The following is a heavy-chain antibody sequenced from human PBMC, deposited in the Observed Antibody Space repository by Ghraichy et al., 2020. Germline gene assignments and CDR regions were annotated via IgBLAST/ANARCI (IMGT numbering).Heavy chain of an antibody. CDR2: IYYSGST. CDR3: ARGRGGFLGDAFDI. D-gene: IGHD3-3*01. Sequence: SETLSLTCTVSGGSISSYYWSWIRQPPGKGLEWIGYIYYSGSTNYNPSLKSRVTISVDTSKNQFSLKLSSVTAADTAVYYCARGRGGFLGDAFDIWGQGTMVTVSS. V-gene: IGHV4-59*01. J-gene: IGHJ3*02. CDR1: GGSISSYY.